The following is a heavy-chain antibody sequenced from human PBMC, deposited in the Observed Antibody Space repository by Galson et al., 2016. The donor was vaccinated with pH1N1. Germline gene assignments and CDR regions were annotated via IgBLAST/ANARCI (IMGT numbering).Heavy chain of an antibody. CDR2: ISSEGSSI. D-gene: IGHD7-27*01. CDR3: ARVRLIMPGDPTGYFDF. J-gene: IGHJ4*02. Sequence: GLVWVSRISSEGSSISYADSVKGRFTISRDNARNTLYLEMNSLRAEDTALYYCARVRLIMPGDPTGYFDFWGQGALVTVSS. V-gene: IGHV3-74*01.